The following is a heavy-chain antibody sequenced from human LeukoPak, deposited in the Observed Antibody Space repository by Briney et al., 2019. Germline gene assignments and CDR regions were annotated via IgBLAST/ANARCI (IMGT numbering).Heavy chain of an antibody. Sequence: GESLKISWKGSGYNFTNYWISWVRQMPGKGLEWMGTIDPSDSYNNYSPSFQGHVTISADKSISTAYLQWSSLKASDTAMYYCARAYSRSRFDYWGQGTLVTVSS. CDR1: GYNFTNYW. CDR3: ARAYSRSRFDY. D-gene: IGHD6-6*01. CDR2: IDPSDSYN. V-gene: IGHV5-10-1*01. J-gene: IGHJ4*02.